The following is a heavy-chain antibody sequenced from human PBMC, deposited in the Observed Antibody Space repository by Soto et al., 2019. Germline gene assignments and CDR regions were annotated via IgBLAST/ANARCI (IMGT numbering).Heavy chain of an antibody. D-gene: IGHD3-10*01. V-gene: IGHV3-15*01. CDR2: IKSKTDGGTT. J-gene: IGHJ4*02. Sequence: GGSLRLSCAASGFTFSNAWMSWVRQAPGKGLEWVGRIKSKTDGGTTDYAAPVKGRFTISRDDSKNTLYLQMNSLKTEDTAVYYCTTDSIWFGELPPVDYWGQGTLVTVSS. CDR1: GFTFSNAW. CDR3: TTDSIWFGELPPVDY.